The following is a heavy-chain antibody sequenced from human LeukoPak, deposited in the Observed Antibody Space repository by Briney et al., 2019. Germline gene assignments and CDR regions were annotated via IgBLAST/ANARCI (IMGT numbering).Heavy chain of an antibody. CDR1: GGSISSYY. Sequence: SETLSLTCTVSGGSISSYYWSWIRQPAGKGLEWIGRIYTSGSTNYNPSLKSRVTMSVDTSKSQFSLKLSSVTAADTAVYYCARVRTSCNPECDYYYMDVWGKGTTVTVSS. V-gene: IGHV4-4*07. CDR3: ARVRTSCNPECDYYYMDV. J-gene: IGHJ6*03. D-gene: IGHD2-2*01. CDR2: IYTSGST.